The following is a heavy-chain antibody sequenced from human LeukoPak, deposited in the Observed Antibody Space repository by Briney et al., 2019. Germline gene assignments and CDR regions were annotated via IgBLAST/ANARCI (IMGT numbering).Heavy chain of an antibody. CDR2: IRSKSNSYAT. Sequence: PGGSLRLSCAASGFSFSGSAKHWVRQASGKGLEWVGRIRSKSNSYATAYGASVKGRFTISRDESKNTAYLQMNSLKTEDTAVYYCTRQEEPTALIDHWGQGTLVTVSS. CDR1: GFSFSGSA. J-gene: IGHJ4*02. V-gene: IGHV3-73*01. D-gene: IGHD5-18*01. CDR3: TRQEEPTALIDH.